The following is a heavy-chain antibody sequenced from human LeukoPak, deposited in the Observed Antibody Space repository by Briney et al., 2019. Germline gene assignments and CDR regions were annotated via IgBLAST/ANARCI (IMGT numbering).Heavy chain of an antibody. CDR2: IRQDGGEM. CDR3: ARGGHWLGGIDI. Sequence: PGGSLRLSCAAPGFTFSGHWMSWVRQVPGKGPEWVANIRQDGGEMYYVDSVKGRFTISRDNAKNSLYLQMNSLRVEDTAVYYCARGGHWLGGIDIWGQGTMVTVSS. V-gene: IGHV3-7*03. CDR1: GFTFSGHW. J-gene: IGHJ3*02. D-gene: IGHD6-19*01.